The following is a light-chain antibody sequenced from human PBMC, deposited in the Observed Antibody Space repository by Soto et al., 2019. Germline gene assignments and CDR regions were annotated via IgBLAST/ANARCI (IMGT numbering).Light chain of an antibody. CDR2: GAS. Sequence: IVLPQYPGTLSLSPGKTATLSCMASQSVSSSYLAWYQQKPGQAPRLLIYGASSRATGIPDRFSGSGSGTDFTLTISRLEPEDFAVYYCQQYGSSPWTFGQGTKVDIK. J-gene: IGKJ1*01. V-gene: IGKV3-20*01. CDR3: QQYGSSPWT. CDR1: QSVSSSY.